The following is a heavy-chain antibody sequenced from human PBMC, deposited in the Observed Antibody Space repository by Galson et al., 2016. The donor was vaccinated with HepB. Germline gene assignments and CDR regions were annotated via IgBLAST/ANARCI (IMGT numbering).Heavy chain of an antibody. V-gene: IGHV4-31*03. CDR1: GGSISSGGYY. CDR2: IYYSWTT. J-gene: IGHJ4*02. Sequence: TLSLTCTVSGGSISSGGYYWRWIRQHPGKGLEWIGYIYYSWTTYYNPSLKSRVSMSVDTSKNQFYLKLTSVTAADTAVYYCARAYRSTWYDYWGQGTLVTVSS. D-gene: IGHD6-13*01. CDR3: ARAYRSTWYDY.